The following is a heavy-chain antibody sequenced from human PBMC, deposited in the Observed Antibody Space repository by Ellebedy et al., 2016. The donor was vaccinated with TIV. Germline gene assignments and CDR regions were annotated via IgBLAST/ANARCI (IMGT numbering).Heavy chain of an antibody. Sequence: GGSLRLSCVASGFTFRSYWMHWVRQDPRKGLVWVSRIDTDRSTTNYADSVKGRFTISRDNARNTLYLQMNSLGAEDTAPYYCARVRSGDYFDYWGQGILVTVSS. J-gene: IGHJ4*02. V-gene: IGHV3-74*01. CDR3: ARVRSGDYFDY. CDR1: GFTFRSYW. D-gene: IGHD1-14*01. CDR2: IDTDRSTT.